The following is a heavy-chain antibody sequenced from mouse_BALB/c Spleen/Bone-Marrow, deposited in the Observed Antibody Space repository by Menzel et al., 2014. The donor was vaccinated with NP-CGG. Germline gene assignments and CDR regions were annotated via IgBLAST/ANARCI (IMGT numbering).Heavy chain of an antibody. CDR2: IDPENGNT. J-gene: IGHJ3*01. V-gene: IGHV14-1*02. Sequence: VQLQQPGAELVRPGALVKLSCKASGFNIKDYYMHWVKQRPEQGLEWIGWIDPENGNTIYDPKFQGKASITADTSSNTAYLQLSSLTSEDIAVYYCAGGNYRFAYWGQGTLVTVSA. CDR1: GFNIKDYY. CDR3: AGGNYRFAY. D-gene: IGHD2-1*01.